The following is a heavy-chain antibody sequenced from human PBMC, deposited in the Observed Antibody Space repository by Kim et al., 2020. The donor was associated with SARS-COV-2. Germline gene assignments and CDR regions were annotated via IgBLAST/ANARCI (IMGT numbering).Heavy chain of an antibody. V-gene: IGHV4-34*01. D-gene: IGHD3-3*01. J-gene: IGHJ6*02. CDR3: ARGRAGVVPSPILGLGPYYEYYALDV. CDR1: VGSFSGYR. Sequence: SETLSLTCAVYVGSFSGYRWTWIRQSPGKGLEWIGEINHSGATNYSPSLKSRVAISVDTSKNQFSLEVKSVTAADTAVYFCARGRAGVVPSPILGLGPYYEYYALDVWGQGTTVSVSS. CDR2: INHSGAT.